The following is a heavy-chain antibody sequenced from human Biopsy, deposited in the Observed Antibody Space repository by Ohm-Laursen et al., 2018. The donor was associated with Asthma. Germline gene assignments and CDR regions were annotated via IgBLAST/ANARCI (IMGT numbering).Heavy chain of an antibody. V-gene: IGHV5-51*01. D-gene: IGHD2-21*01. J-gene: IGHJ4*02. CDR1: GSKFTKYW. Sequence: KSLRISCKGFGSKFTKYWIGWVRQLPGKGLDWMGIIYPEDSNTKYSPSFQGQVTFSANRSINTAYLQWSSLKASDTAMYFCAKTGVADTTMIASPDFFFGSWGQGTLVTVSS. CDR3: AKTGVADTTMIASPDFFFGS. CDR2: IYPEDSNT.